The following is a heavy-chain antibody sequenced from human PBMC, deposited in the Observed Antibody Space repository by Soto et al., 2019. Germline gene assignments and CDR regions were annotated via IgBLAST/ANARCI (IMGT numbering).Heavy chain of an antibody. CDR1: GYTYTGCS. CDR2: ISAYNGNT. V-gene: IGHV1-18*04. J-gene: IGHJ4*02. CDR3: AGEGPPFAY. Sequence: GASVKPSCKAPGYTYTGCSMRWARQAPGQGLEWMGWISAYNGNTNYAQKYQGRVTMTTDTSTSTAYMEVRSLRFDDPAVYYCAGEGPPFAYWGQGTLVTVSS.